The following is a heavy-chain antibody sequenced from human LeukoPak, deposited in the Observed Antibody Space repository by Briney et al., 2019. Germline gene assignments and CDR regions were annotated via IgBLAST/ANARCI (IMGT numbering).Heavy chain of an antibody. J-gene: IGHJ6*03. CDR3: ARGGEMATTYYYYYYYMDV. CDR1: GFTFSSYE. D-gene: IGHD5-24*01. V-gene: IGHV3-48*03. CDR2: ISSSGSTI. Sequence: GGSLRLSCAASGFTFSSYEMNWVRQAPGKGLEWVSYISSSGSTIYYADSVKGRFTISRDSAKNSLYLQMNSLRAEDTAVYYCARGGEMATTYYYYYYYMDVWGKGTTVTISS.